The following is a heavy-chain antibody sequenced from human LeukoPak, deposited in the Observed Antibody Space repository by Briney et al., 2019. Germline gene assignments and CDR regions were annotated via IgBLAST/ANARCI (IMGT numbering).Heavy chain of an antibody. V-gene: IGHV3-48*02. CDR3: VTAAVAGTGY. D-gene: IGHD6-19*01. Sequence: GGSLRPSCAASGFTFRSYNMNWVRQAPGKGLEWVSHITSSSTTKYYADSVEGRFAISRDNAKSSLFLQMNGLRDEDTAVYYCVTAAVAGTGYWGQGTLVTVSS. CDR2: ITSSSTTK. CDR1: GFTFRSYN. J-gene: IGHJ4*02.